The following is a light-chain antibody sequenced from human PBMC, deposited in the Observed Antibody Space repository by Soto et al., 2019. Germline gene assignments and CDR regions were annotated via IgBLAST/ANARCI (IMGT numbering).Light chain of an antibody. V-gene: IGKV3-15*01. Sequence: EIVMTQSPATLSVSPGERATLSCRASQSVSSNLAWYQQKPGQAPRLLIYGASTRATGIPARFSGSGSGTDLTLTLSSLQSEDFAVYYCQQYNNWPPWTCGQGTKVEIK. CDR1: QSVSSN. J-gene: IGKJ1*01. CDR2: GAS. CDR3: QQYNNWPPWT.